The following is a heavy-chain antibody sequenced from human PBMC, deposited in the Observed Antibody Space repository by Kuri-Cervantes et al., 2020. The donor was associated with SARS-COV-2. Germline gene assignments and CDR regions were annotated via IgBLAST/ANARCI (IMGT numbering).Heavy chain of an antibody. J-gene: IGHJ4*02. Sequence: SETLSLTCAVYGGSFSGYYWSWIRQPPGKGLEWIGEINHSGSTNYNPSLKSRVTISVDTSENQFSLKLSSVTAADTAVYYCARVGPSSSKNYFDYWGQGTLVTVSS. CDR1: GGSFSGYY. CDR2: INHSGST. CDR3: ARVGPSSSKNYFDY. D-gene: IGHD6-13*01. V-gene: IGHV4-34*01.